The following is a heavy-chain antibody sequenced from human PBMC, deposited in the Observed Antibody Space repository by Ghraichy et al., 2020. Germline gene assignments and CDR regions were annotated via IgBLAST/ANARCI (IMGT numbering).Heavy chain of an antibody. CDR2: IKHDGREK. CDR1: GFNFSPYW. CDR3: ASGDGGLAY. D-gene: IGHD3-16*01. J-gene: IGHJ4*02. V-gene: IGHV3-7*01. Sequence: LSLTCTASGFNFSPYWVSWVRQAPGKGLEWVANIKHDGREKYYVDSVRGRFTISRDNAKNSLYLQMNSLRADDTAMYYCASGDGGLAYWGQGTLVTVSS.